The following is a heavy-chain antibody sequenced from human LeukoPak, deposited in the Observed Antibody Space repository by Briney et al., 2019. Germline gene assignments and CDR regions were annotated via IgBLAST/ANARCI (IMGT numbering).Heavy chain of an antibody. Sequence: SETLSLTCAVYGRSFSGYYWSWIRQPPGKGLEWIGEINHSGSTNYNPSLKSRVTISVDTSKNQFSLKLSSVTAADTAVYYCARGTRYYGLDYWGQGTLVTVSS. J-gene: IGHJ4*02. V-gene: IGHV4-34*01. D-gene: IGHD3-10*01. CDR1: GRSFSGYY. CDR3: ARGTRYYGLDY. CDR2: INHSGST.